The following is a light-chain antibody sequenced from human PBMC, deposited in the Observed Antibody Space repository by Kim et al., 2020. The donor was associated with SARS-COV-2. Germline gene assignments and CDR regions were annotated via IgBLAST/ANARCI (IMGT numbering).Light chain of an antibody. CDR2: DVS. CDR3: SSDTSTSTSWV. CDR1: SSDVGGHNY. V-gene: IGLV2-14*03. Sequence: ITIACTGASSDVGGHNYVSWYQHHPGKAPKLMIYDVSERPSGISDRFSGFKSGNTASLTISGLQAEDEADYYCSSDTSTSTSWVFGGGTQLTVL. J-gene: IGLJ3*02.